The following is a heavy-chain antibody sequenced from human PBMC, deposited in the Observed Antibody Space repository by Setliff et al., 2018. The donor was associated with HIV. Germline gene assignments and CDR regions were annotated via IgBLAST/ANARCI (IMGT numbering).Heavy chain of an antibody. D-gene: IGHD5-18*01. CDR2: IYYTGST. J-gene: IGHJ4*02. CDR3: ARAGSYGWDY. CDR1: GGSISSYY. Sequence: SETLSLTCAVSGGSISSYYWSWIRQPPGKGLEWVGYIYYTGSTNYNPSLKSRLTISVDTSKNQVSLKLSSVTAADTAVYYCARAGSYGWDYWGQGTLVTVSS. V-gene: IGHV4-59*01.